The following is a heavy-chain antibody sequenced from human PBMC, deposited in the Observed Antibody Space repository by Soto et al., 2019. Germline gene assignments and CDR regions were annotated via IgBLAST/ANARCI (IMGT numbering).Heavy chain of an antibody. V-gene: IGHV3-30*18. CDR2: ISYDGSNK. CDR3: AKGGRQWLVTSDFNY. CDR1: GFTFSSYG. Sequence: QVQLVESGGGVVQPGRSLRLSCAASGFTFSSYGMHWVRQAPGKGLEWVAVISYDGSNKYYADSVKGRFTISRDSSKNTVSLEMTSLIAEDTAVYYCAKGGRQWLVTSDFNYWGQGALVTVSS. D-gene: IGHD6-19*01. J-gene: IGHJ4*02.